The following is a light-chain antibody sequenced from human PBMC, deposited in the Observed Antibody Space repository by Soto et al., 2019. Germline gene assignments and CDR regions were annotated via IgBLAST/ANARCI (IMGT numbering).Light chain of an antibody. CDR1: SSDVGTYNY. V-gene: IGLV2-14*03. J-gene: IGLJ2*01. Sequence: QSVLTQPASVSGSPGQSITISCTGTSSDVGTYNYVSWYQQHPGKAPKVMIYDVSNRPSGVSNRFSGSKSGNTASLTISGLQAEDEADYYCCSYTGSSTSVIFGGGTKLTVL. CDR3: CSYTGSSTSVI. CDR2: DVS.